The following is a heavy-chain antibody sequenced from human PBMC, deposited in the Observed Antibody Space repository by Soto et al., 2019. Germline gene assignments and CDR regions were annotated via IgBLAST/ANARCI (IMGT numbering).Heavy chain of an antibody. Sequence: QVQLVESGGGVVQPGRSLRLSCAASGFTFSSYGMHWVRQAPGKGLEWVAVISYDGSKKYYADSVKGRFTISRDNSKNTLYLQMSSRRAEDTAVYYCATDPDSSGYNWYFDLWGRGTLVTVSS. D-gene: IGHD3-22*01. CDR2: ISYDGSKK. J-gene: IGHJ2*01. V-gene: IGHV3-30*03. CDR3: ATDPDSSGYNWYFDL. CDR1: GFTFSSYG.